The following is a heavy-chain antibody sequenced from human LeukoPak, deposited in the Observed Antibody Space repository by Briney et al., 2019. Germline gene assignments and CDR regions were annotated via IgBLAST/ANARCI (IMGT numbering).Heavy chain of an antibody. V-gene: IGHV1-46*04. CDR2: INPSGGST. Sequence: ASVKVSCKASGYTFTSYYMHWVRQAPGQGLEWMGMINPSGGSTSYAQKLQGSVTMTRDTSTSTVYMELNSLRSEDTAVYYCVRGPKGLQGTSDYWGQGTLVTVCS. J-gene: IGHJ4*02. CDR3: VRGPKGLQGTSDY. CDR1: GYTFTSYY. D-gene: IGHD5-24*01.